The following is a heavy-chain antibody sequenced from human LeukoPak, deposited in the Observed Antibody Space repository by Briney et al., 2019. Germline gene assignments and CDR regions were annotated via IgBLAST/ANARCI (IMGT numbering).Heavy chain of an antibody. V-gene: IGHV3-9*01. CDR1: GFTFDDYA. J-gene: IGHJ4*02. D-gene: IGHD5-24*01. CDR3: AKDRRDGYNYFDY. CDR2: ISWNSGSI. Sequence: GRSLRLSCAASGFTFDDYAMHWVRQAPGKGLEWVSGISWNSGSIGYADSVKGRFTISRDDAKNSLYLQMNSLRAEDTALYYCAKDRRDGYNYFDYWGQGTLVTVSS.